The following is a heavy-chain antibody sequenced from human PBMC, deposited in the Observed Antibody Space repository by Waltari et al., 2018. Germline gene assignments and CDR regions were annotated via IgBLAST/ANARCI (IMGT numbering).Heavy chain of an antibody. D-gene: IGHD6-13*01. J-gene: IGHJ5*02. CDR3: ARDCCGSSLRFNWFDP. CDR1: GGSISSYY. Sequence: QVQLQESGPGLVKPSETLSLTCTVSGGSISSYYWSWIRQPAGKGLEWIGRIYTSGSTNYNPSLKSRVTMSVDTSKNQFSLKLSSVTAADTAVYYCARDCCGSSLRFNWFDPWGQGTLVTVSS. CDR2: IYTSGST. V-gene: IGHV4-4*07.